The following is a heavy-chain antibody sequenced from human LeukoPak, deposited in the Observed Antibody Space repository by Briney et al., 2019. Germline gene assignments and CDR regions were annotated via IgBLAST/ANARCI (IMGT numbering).Heavy chain of an antibody. D-gene: IGHD3-22*01. V-gene: IGHV3-21*01. CDR3: ARAGSSGYYSYFDY. Sequence: PGGSLRLSCAASGFTFSSYSMNWVRQAPGKGLEWVSSISSSSSYIYYADSVKGRFTISRDNAKNSLYLQMNSLRAEDTAAYYCARAGSSGYYSYFDYWGQGTLVTVSS. CDR1: GFTFSSYS. CDR2: ISSSSSYI. J-gene: IGHJ4*02.